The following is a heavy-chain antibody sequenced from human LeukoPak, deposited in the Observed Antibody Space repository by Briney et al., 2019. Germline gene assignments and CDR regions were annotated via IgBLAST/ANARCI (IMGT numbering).Heavy chain of an antibody. J-gene: IGHJ4*02. CDR1: GGSFSGYH. Sequence: SETLSLTCAVYGGSFSGYHWSWIRQPPGKGLEWIGEINHSGSTNYNPSLKGRVTISVDTSKNQFSLKLSSVTAADTAVYYCARLHDYVWGSYRYPFDYWGQGTLVTASS. D-gene: IGHD3-16*02. CDR2: INHSGST. V-gene: IGHV4-34*01. CDR3: ARLHDYVWGSYRYPFDY.